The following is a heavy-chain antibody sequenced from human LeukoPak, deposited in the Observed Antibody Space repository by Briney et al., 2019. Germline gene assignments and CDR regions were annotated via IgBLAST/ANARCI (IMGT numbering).Heavy chain of an antibody. V-gene: IGHV3-21*01. CDR1: GFTFSSTS. D-gene: IGHD1-26*01. CDR3: AREFFDREGGTTVLDY. CDR2: ISSGSSYI. Sequence: GGSLRLSCAASGFTFSSTSMNWVRQAPGKGLEWVSSISSGSSYIFYADSVKGRFTISRDNAKSSLYLQMNSLRAEDTAVYYCAREFFDREGGTTVLDYWGQGTLVTVSS. J-gene: IGHJ4*02.